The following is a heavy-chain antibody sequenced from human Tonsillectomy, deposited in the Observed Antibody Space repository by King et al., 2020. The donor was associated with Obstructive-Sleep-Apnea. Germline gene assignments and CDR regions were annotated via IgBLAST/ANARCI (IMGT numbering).Heavy chain of an antibody. Sequence: VQLVESGGGVVQPGRSLRLSCAASGFTFSSYARHWVRQAPGKGLEWVVVISYAGSNKYYADAVKGRFTISRDNSKNTRYLQMNSLRTEDTAVYYCAREGYSGYDYHYWGQGTLVTVSS. CDR1: GFTFSSYA. D-gene: IGHD5-12*01. CDR2: ISYAGSNK. CDR3: AREGYSGYDYHY. J-gene: IGHJ4*02. V-gene: IGHV3-30*04.